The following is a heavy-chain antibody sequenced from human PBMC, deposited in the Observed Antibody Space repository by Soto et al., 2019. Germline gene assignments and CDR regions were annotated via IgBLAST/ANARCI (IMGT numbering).Heavy chain of an antibody. J-gene: IGHJ4*02. Sequence: SETLSLTFAVSGGSISTGAYSWSWIRQPPGNGLEWIGYIYHSGSAYYNPSLKSRVTMSVDRSKNQFSLKLSSVTAADTAVYYCARGKWSSPEDYWGQGTLVTVSS. CDR3: ARGKWSSPEDY. V-gene: IGHV4-30-2*01. CDR1: GGSISTGAYS. CDR2: IYHSGSA. D-gene: IGHD2-8*01.